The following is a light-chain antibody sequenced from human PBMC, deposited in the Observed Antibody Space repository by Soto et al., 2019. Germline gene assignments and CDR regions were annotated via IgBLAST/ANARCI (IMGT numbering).Light chain of an antibody. CDR2: DVS. J-gene: IGLJ2*01. Sequence: QSALTQPASVSGSPGQSNTISCIGSSSDFGAYNSVSWYQQHPGKAPKLVIYDVSHRPSGVSDRFSGSKSGNTASLTISRLQAEDEADYYCTSFTTSTTVVVFGGGTKLTV. CDR1: SSDFGAYNS. CDR3: TSFTTSTTVVV. V-gene: IGLV2-14*01.